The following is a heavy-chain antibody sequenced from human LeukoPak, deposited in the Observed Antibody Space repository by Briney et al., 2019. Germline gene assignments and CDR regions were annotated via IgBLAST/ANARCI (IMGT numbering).Heavy chain of an antibody. CDR2: LYSDGNT. CDR1: GFTVITND. V-gene: IGHV3-53*01. Sequence: GGSLRLSCAASGFTVITNDMTWVRQAPGKGLEWVSVLYSDGNTKYADSVQGRFTISRDNSKNTLYLEMNSLSPDDTAVYYCARGVEPLAANTLAYWGQGTPVTVSS. J-gene: IGHJ4*02. D-gene: IGHD1-14*01. CDR3: ARGVEPLAANTLAY.